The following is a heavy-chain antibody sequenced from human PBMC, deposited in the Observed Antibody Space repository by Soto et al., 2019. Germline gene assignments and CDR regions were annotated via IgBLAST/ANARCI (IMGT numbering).Heavy chain of an antibody. J-gene: IGHJ4*02. CDR3: ARVGPLGYYFDY. D-gene: IGHD1-26*01. V-gene: IGHV3-30-3*01. Sequence: QVQLVASGGGVVQPGRSLRLSCAASGFTFSSYAMHWVRQAPGKGLEWVAVISYDGSNKYYADSVKGRFTISRDNSKNTLYLQMNSLRAEDTAVYYCARVGPLGYYFDYWGQGTLVTVSS. CDR1: GFTFSSYA. CDR2: ISYDGSNK.